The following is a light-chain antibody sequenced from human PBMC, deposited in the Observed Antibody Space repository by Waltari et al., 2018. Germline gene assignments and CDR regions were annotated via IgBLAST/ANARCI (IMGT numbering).Light chain of an antibody. Sequence: DIVMTQSPLSLPVTPGEPASIFCRSSHSLLHANGNNYLDWYLRKPGQSPQLLIYLGSNRASGVPERFTGSGSGTNFTLKITRVEADDVWIYYCMEALQTVPTFGGGTTVEIK. CDR2: LGS. J-gene: IGKJ4*01. CDR3: MEALQTVPT. V-gene: IGKV2-28*01. CDR1: HSLLHANGNNY.